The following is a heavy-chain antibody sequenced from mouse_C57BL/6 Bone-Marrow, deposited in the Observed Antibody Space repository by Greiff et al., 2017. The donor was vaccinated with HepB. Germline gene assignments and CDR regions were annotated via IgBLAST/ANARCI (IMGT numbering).Heavy chain of an antibody. V-gene: IGHV1-69*01. CDR1: GYTFTSYW. CDR2: IDPSDSYT. D-gene: IGHD2-4*01. J-gene: IGHJ3*01. CDR3: ARVIYYDYGFAY. Sequence: QVQLQQPGAELVMPGASVKLSCKASGYTFTSYWMHWVKQRPGQGLEWIGEIDPSDSYTNYNQKFKGKSTLTVDKSSSTAYMQLSSLTSEDSAVYYCARVIYYDYGFAYWGQGTLVTVSA.